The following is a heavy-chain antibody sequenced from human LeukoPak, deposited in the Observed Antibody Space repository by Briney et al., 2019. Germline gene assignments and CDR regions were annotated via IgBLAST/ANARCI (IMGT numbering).Heavy chain of an antibody. D-gene: IGHD3-22*01. V-gene: IGHV3-9*01. Sequence: PGGSLRLSCAASGFTFDDYAMHWVRHAPGKGLEWVSGISWNSGSIGYADSVKGRFTISRDNAKNSLYLQMNNLRAEDTALYYCGKDSSVKDYYDSSGYWYYFDYWGQGTLVTVSS. CDR2: ISWNSGSI. J-gene: IGHJ4*02. CDR1: GFTFDDYA. CDR3: GKDSSVKDYYDSSGYWYYFDY.